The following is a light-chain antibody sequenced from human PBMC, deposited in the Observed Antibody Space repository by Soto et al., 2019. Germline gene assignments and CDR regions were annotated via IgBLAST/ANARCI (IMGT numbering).Light chain of an antibody. J-gene: IGKJ4*01. CDR2: DAS. CDR3: QQYNTYSSLT. CDR1: QSISSW. V-gene: IGKV1-5*01. Sequence: VHMTQSPSTLSASVVYRVTITCLSSQSISSWLAWYQQKLGRAPRLLIYDASSLESGVPSRFSGSGYGTEFTLTISSLQPDDFATYYCQQYNTYSSLTFGGGTKVDIK.